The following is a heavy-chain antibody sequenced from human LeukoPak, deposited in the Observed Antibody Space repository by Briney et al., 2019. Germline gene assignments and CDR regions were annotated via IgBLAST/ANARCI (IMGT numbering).Heavy chain of an antibody. CDR1: GFTFSIYA. CDR2: ISGSGVST. CDR3: AKAFGNYYFDY. D-gene: IGHD1-14*01. V-gene: IGHV3-23*01. J-gene: IGHJ4*02. Sequence: GGSLRLSCAASGFTFSIYAMSWVRQAPGKGLEWVSTISGSGVSTYYADSVKGRFTISRDNSKNTLYLQMNSLRAEDTAVYYCAKAFGNYYFDYWGQGTLVTVSS.